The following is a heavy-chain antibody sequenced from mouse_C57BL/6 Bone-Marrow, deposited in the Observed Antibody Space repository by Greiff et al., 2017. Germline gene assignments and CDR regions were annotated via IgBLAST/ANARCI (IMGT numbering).Heavy chain of an antibody. CDR3: STYDYDGVYAMDY. V-gene: IGHV14-4*01. CDR1: GFNIKDDY. D-gene: IGHD2-4*01. Sequence: VQLQQSGAELVRPGASVKLSCTASGFNIKDDYMHWVKQRPEQGLEWIGWIDPENGDTEYASKFQGKATITADTSSNTAYLQLSSLTSEDTAVYYCSTYDYDGVYAMDYWGQGTSVTVSS. CDR2: IDPENGDT. J-gene: IGHJ4*01.